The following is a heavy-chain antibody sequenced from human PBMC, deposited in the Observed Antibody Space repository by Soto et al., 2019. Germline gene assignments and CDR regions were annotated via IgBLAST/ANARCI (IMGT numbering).Heavy chain of an antibody. Sequence: EVQLLEPGGGLVQPGESLRLSCAASGFTVSIHAMSWVRQATGKGLEWVSGISGSGGYTYYAVSVKGRLTISRDDSKSTLYLQMNSLRAEDTAVYYCAKGGVTSTFDIWGQGTMVTVSS. CDR3: AKGGVTSTFDI. V-gene: IGHV3-23*01. CDR1: GFTVSIHA. CDR2: ISGSGGYT. D-gene: IGHD3-10*01. J-gene: IGHJ3*02.